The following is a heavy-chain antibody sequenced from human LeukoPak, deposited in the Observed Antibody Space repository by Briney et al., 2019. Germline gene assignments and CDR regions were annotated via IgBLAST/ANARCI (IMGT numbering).Heavy chain of an antibody. V-gene: IGHV4-59*13. J-gene: IGHJ4*02. CDR2: IYYSGTT. CDR3: ARVLRPMASQYYFDY. CDR1: GASINTYY. Sequence: SETLSLTCTVSGASINTYYWSWLRQPPGKGLEWIGYIYYSGTTSYNPSLKTRVTISIDTSKNPFSLKLSSVTPADTAVYYCARVLRPMASQYYFDYWGQGTLVTVSS. D-gene: IGHD3-10*01.